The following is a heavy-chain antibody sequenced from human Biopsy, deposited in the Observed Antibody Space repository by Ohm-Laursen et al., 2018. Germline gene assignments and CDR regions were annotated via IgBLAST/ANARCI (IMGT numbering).Heavy chain of an antibody. Sequence: SLRLSCAASGFSSKTYWMNWVRQAPGKGLEWVANIRQDGKEKFYVDSVKGRFTISRDNAKNSLYLQMNSLRAEDTAVFYCAKDLRNNNWGVENWGQGTLVTVSS. CDR3: AKDLRNNNWGVEN. CDR2: IRQDGKEK. V-gene: IGHV3-7*01. CDR1: GFSSKTYW. D-gene: IGHD7-27*01. J-gene: IGHJ4*02.